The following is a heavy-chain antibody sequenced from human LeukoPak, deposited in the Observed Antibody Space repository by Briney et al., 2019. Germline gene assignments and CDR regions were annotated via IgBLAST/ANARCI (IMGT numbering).Heavy chain of an antibody. CDR3: AKDSNYASEPYYNAY. D-gene: IGHD3-10*01. Sequence: PGGSLRLSCAASGFTVSNNYMSWVRQAPGKGLEWVSVIYRGGSTYYADSVKGRFIISRDNSKNTLYLQMNSLRTEDTAVYYCAKDSNYASEPYYNAYWGQGTLVTVSS. J-gene: IGHJ4*02. CDR2: IYRGGST. V-gene: IGHV3-66*02. CDR1: GFTVSNNY.